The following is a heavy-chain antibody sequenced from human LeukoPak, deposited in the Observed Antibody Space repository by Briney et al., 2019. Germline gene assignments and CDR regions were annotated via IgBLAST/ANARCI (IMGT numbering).Heavy chain of an antibody. V-gene: IGHV4-61*02. D-gene: IGHD3-22*01. CDR3: ARLGGSGYLFYFDY. CDR1: GGSISRGRYH. J-gene: IGHJ4*02. Sequence: PSQTLSLTCTVSGGSISRGRYHWSWIRQPAGKGLEWIGRIYTSGSTNYNPSLKSRVTISVDTSKNQFSLKLSSVTAADTAVYYGARLGGSGYLFYFDYWGQGTLVTVSS. CDR2: IYTSGST.